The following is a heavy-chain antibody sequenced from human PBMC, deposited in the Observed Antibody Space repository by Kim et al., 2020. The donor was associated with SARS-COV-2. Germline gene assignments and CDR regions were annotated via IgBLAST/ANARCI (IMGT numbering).Heavy chain of an antibody. J-gene: IGHJ6*03. V-gene: IGHV1-8*03. CDR2: MNADNGNT. CDR3: ARGIGGVTIFCCYYFDV. CDR1: GYTFTSYD. D-gene: IGHD3-3*01. Sequence: ASVKVSSKASGYTFTSYDMNWVRQATGQRLEWMGWMNADNGNTDCSQKFQGRVTITRNTSISTAYMELSSLRSEDTAVYYCARGIGGVTIFCCYYFDVCGNETTVTAAS.